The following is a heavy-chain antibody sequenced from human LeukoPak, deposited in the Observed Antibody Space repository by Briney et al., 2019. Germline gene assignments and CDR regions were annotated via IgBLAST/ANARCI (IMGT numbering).Heavy chain of an antibody. CDR1: GFTFSNYG. D-gene: IGHD3-10*01. CDR2: IRYDGSDN. CDR3: ATYYGSGSSRFDY. J-gene: IGHJ4*02. V-gene: IGHV3-30*02. Sequence: GGSLRLSCAGSGFTFSNYGMHWVRQAPGKGLEWVAFIRYDGSDNYYADSVKGRFTISRDNSMNTLCLQMNSLRAEDTAVYYCATYYGSGSSRFDYWGQRTLVTVSS.